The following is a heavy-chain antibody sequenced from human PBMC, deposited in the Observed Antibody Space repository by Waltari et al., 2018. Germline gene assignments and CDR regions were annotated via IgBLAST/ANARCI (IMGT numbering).Heavy chain of an antibody. CDR3: ARGPSHSHSWNYWFDP. V-gene: IGHV1-2*02. D-gene: IGHD6-13*01. Sequence: QVQLVQSGTEVKEPGASVRVSCKTSGYTFTGYYIHWVRQAPGQGLEWRRWIVPDGGGTAFAQKCQGRGTMTSDTSTRTGYMELSRLTYDDTAVYYCARGPSHSHSWNYWFDPWGQGTLVTVSS. J-gene: IGHJ5*02. CDR1: GYTFTGYY. CDR2: IVPDGGGT.